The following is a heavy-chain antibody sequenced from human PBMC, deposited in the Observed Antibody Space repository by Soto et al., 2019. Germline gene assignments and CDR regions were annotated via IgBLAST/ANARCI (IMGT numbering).Heavy chain of an antibody. D-gene: IGHD3-10*01. CDR2: TCSGGTT. CDR3: ATVPKYGSGSYYRQYYYGMDV. Sequence: GGSLRLSCAASGLIVSSNCLTWVRQAPGKGLECVSLTCSGGTTYYADSVRGRFTISSDNSKNTLYLQMNSLRAEDTAVYYCATVPKYGSGSYYRQYYYGMDVWGQGTTVTVSS. J-gene: IGHJ6*02. V-gene: IGHV3-53*01. CDR1: GLIVSSNC.